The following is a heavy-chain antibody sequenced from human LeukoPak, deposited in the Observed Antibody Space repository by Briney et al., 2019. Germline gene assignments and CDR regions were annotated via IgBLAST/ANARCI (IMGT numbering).Heavy chain of an antibody. D-gene: IGHD3-9*01. J-gene: IGHJ3*02. CDR3: ARGKTSDDIIEDAFDI. Sequence: GGSLRLSCAASGFSVNTNYMTWVRQAPGKGLEWVSVLYSGGGAYYADSVKDRFTISRDYSQNTLLLQMNSLRAEDTALYYCARGKTSDDIIEDAFDIWGQGTMVGVSS. CDR1: GFSVNTNY. V-gene: IGHV3-66*01. CDR2: LYSGGGA.